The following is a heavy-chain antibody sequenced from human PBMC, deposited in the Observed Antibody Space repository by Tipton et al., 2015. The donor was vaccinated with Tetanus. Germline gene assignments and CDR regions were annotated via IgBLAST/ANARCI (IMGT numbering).Heavy chain of an antibody. V-gene: IGHV4-59*01. CDR1: GGSFSGYY. J-gene: IGHJ4*02. CDR3: ARGVGGGYTFDY. D-gene: IGHD2-15*01. Sequence: TLSLTCAVYGGSFSGYYWSWIRQPPGKGLEWIGYIYYSGSTNYNPSLKSRVTISVDTSKNQFSLKLNSVTAADTAVYYCARGVGGGYTFDYWGQGTLVTVSS. CDR2: IYYSGST.